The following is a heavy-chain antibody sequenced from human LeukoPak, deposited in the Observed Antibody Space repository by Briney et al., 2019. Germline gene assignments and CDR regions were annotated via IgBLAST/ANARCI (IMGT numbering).Heavy chain of an antibody. D-gene: IGHD5-18*01. CDR2: ISYDGSNK. J-gene: IGHJ4*02. CDR3: AKDPGYSYDYFDY. CDR1: GFTFSSYG. V-gene: IGHV3-30*18. Sequence: PGRSLRLSCAASGFTFSSYGMHWVRQAPGKGLEWVAVISYDGSNKYYADSVKGRFTISRDNSKITLYLQMNSLRAEDTAVYYCAKDPGYSYDYFDYWGQGTLVTVSS.